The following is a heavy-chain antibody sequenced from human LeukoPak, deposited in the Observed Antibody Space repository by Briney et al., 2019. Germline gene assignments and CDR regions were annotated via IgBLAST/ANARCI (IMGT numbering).Heavy chain of an antibody. Sequence: ASVKVSCKASGYTFTSYGISWVRQAPGQGLEWMGGIIPIFGTANYAQKFQGRVTITADESTSTAYMELSSLRSEDTAVYYCARVRQREWELLSFDPWGQGTLVTVSS. CDR1: GYTFTSYG. D-gene: IGHD1-26*01. J-gene: IGHJ5*02. CDR2: IIPIFGTA. V-gene: IGHV1-69*13. CDR3: ARVRQREWELLSFDP.